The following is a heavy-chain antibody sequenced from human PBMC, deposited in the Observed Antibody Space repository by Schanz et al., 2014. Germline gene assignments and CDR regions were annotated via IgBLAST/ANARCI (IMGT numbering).Heavy chain of an antibody. CDR1: GFTFDDYT. J-gene: IGHJ4*02. V-gene: IGHV3-74*01. D-gene: IGHD6-13*01. Sequence: EVQLVESGGVVVQPGGSLRLSCAASGFTFDDYTMHWVRQAPGKGLVWVSRTSHDGSFTTFADSVKGRFTISRDNAKNSVFLQMNGLRDEDTAVYYCATETYSSSWCFDYWGQGTLVTVSS. CDR2: TSHDGSFT. CDR3: ATETYSSSWCFDY.